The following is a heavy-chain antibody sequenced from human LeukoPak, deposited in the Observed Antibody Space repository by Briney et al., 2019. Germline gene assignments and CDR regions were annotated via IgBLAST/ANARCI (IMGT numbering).Heavy chain of an antibody. CDR1: GDSISRNY. V-gene: IGHV4-59*01. Sequence: SETLSLTCTVSGDSISRNYWSWIRQPPGKGLEWIGDIHYSGITKYDPSLKSRVTMSVDTSKNQFSLKLGSVTAADTAVYYCARVQNSTWGPCSGGSCQASYFDSWGQGTLVAVSS. D-gene: IGHD2-15*01. CDR2: IHYSGIT. CDR3: ARVQNSTWGPCSGGSCQASYFDS. J-gene: IGHJ4*02.